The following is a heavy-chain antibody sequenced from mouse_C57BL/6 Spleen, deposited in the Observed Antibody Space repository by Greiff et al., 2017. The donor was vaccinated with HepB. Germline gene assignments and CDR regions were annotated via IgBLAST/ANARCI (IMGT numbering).Heavy chain of an antibody. CDR2: IDPETGGT. D-gene: IGHD4-1*01. J-gene: IGHJ3*01. CDR1: GYTFTDYE. V-gene: IGHV1-15*01. Sequence: VKLMESGAELVRPGASVTLSCKASGYTFTDYEMHWVKQTPVHGLEWIGAIDPETGGTAYNQKFKCKAILTADKSSSTAYMELRGLTSEDSAVYYCLTEGFFAYWGQGTLVTVSA. CDR3: LTEGFFAY.